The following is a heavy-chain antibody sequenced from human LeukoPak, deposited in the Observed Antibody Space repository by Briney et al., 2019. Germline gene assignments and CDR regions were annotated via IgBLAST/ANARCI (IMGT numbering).Heavy chain of an antibody. CDR2: INHSGST. CDR1: GGSFSGYY. D-gene: IGHD6-6*01. V-gene: IGHV4-34*01. CDR3: ARDHSWSSSSKGYYYYMDV. Sequence: SETLSLTCAVYGGSFSGYYWSWIRQPPGKGLEWIGEINHSGSTNYNPSLKSRVTISVDTSKNQFSLKLSSVTAADTAVYYCARDHSWSSSSKGYYYYMDVWGKGTTVTVSS. J-gene: IGHJ6*03.